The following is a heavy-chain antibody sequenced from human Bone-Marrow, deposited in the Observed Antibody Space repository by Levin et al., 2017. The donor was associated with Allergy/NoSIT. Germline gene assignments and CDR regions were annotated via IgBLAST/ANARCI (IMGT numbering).Heavy chain of an antibody. V-gene: IGHV1-3*01. CDR2: INAGNGDT. CDR1: GFTFSIYS. D-gene: IGHD2-8*01. Sequence: ASVKVSCKASGFTFSIYSMHWFRQAPGQRLEWMGWINAGNGDTKYSQNFQGRVTITRDTSASTAYMELSSLTSKDTAVYFCARGTRFCPNGICTSAYWVQGTLLIVSS. CDR3: ARGTRFCPNGICTSAY. J-gene: IGHJ4*02.